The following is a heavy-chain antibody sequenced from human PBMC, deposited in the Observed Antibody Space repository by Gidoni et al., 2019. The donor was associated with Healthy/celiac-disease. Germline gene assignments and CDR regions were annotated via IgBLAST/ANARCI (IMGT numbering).Heavy chain of an antibody. CDR1: GFTFSSYA. Sequence: DVQLLESGGGLVQPGGSLRISCAASGFTFSSYAMSWVRQAPGKGLEWVSAISGSGGSTYYADSVKGRVTISRDNSKNTLYLQMNSLRAEDTAVYYCAKEVYYGSGYNWFDPWGQGTLVTVSS. V-gene: IGHV3-23*01. J-gene: IGHJ5*02. CDR2: ISGSGGST. D-gene: IGHD3-10*01. CDR3: AKEVYYGSGYNWFDP.